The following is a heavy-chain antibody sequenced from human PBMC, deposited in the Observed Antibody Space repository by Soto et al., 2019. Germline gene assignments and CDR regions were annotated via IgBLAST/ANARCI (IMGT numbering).Heavy chain of an antibody. Sequence: QVQLVQSGAEVKKPGSSVKVSCKASGGTFSNHAISWVRQAPGQGLEWMGGFIPIFATANYAQKFQGRVTITADESTSTVYMELSSLRSEGTAVYYCARDLSVVATGSLGWGQGTLVTVSS. J-gene: IGHJ4*02. CDR3: ARDLSVVATGSLG. CDR1: GGTFSNHA. CDR2: FIPIFATA. D-gene: IGHD6-13*01. V-gene: IGHV1-69*12.